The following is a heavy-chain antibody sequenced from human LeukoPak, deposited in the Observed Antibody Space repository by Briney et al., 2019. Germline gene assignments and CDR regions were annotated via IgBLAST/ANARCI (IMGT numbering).Heavy chain of an antibody. J-gene: IGHJ4*02. CDR3: ARDVLYYYDSSGYYSFDY. CDR1: GFTFSSYW. CDR2: INSDGSST. Sequence: PGGSLRFSCAASGFTFSSYWMHWVRQAPGNGLVWVSRINSDGSSTSYADSVKGRFTISRDNAKNTLYLQMNSLRAEGTAVYYCARDVLYYYDSSGYYSFDYWGQGTLVTVSS. V-gene: IGHV3-74*01. D-gene: IGHD3-22*01.